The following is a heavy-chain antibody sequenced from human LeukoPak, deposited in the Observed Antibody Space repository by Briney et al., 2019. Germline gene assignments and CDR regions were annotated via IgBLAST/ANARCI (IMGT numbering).Heavy chain of an antibody. D-gene: IGHD5-12*01. CDR3: ARSWLRLRYYYYGMDV. CDR1: GDSISSGGYY. J-gene: IGHJ6*02. CDR2: IYYSGTT. Sequence: SSETLSLTCTVSGDSISSGGYYWSWIRQHPGKGLEWIGYIYYSGTTYYNPSLKSRVTISVDTSKNQFSLKLSSVTAADTAVYYCARSWLRLRYYYYGMDVWGQGTTVTVSS. V-gene: IGHV4-31*03.